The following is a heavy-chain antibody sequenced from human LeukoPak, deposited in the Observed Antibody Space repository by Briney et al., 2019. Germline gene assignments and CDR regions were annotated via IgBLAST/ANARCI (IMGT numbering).Heavy chain of an antibody. J-gene: IGHJ6*02. CDR3: ARAELLLWFGGPYGMDV. CDR2: IYYSGST. D-gene: IGHD3-10*01. Sequence: PSQTLSLTCTVSGGSISSGGYYWSWIRQHPGKGLEWIGYIYYSGSTDYNPSLKSRVTISVDTSKNQFSLKLSSVTAADTAVYYCARAELLLWFGGPYGMDVWGQGTTVTVSS. CDR1: GGSISSGGYY. V-gene: IGHV4-31*03.